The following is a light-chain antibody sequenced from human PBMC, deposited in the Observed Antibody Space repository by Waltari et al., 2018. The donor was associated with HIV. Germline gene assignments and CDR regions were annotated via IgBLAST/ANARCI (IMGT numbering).Light chain of an antibody. CDR1: GPTIGSIS. CDR2: RNN. J-gene: IGLJ3*02. V-gene: IGLV1-47*01. Sequence: QSILTQPPSTSGTPGQRVPISCSGSGPTIGSISVSCYQLHLGTAPNLLISRNNQRRSWVPDRFSGAKSATSASLAIGGLRSEEEADYYCAAWDDSLSGPVFGGGTKLTVL. CDR3: AAWDDSLSGPV.